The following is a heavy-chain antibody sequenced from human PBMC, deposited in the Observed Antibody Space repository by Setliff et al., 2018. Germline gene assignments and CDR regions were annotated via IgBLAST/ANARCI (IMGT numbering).Heavy chain of an antibody. CDR3: ARAGMAASNRKGVLEY. Sequence: GASVKVSCKASGYTFTSYYMYWLRQAPGQGPERMGTINIGGGSASYAQKFQDRVTMTRDTSTSTVYLEMSSLRSDDTAVYYCARAGMAASNRKGVLEYWGQGTLVTVSS. V-gene: IGHV1-46*01. J-gene: IGHJ4*02. CDR1: GYTFTSYY. CDR2: INIGGGSA. D-gene: IGHD3-10*01.